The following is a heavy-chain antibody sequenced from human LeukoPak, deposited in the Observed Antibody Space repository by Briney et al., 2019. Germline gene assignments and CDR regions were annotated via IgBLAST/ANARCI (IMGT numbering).Heavy chain of an antibody. CDR3: ARDTWPIDY. J-gene: IGHJ4*02. CDR1: GFTFSDYY. CDR2: ISSSSSYT. V-gene: IGHV3-11*06. Sequence: GGSLRLSCAASGFTFSDYYMSWIRQAPGKGLEWVSCISSSSSYTNYADSVKGRFTISRDNAKNSLYLQMNSLRAEDTAVYYCARDTWPIDYWGQGTLVTVSS. D-gene: IGHD3-16*01.